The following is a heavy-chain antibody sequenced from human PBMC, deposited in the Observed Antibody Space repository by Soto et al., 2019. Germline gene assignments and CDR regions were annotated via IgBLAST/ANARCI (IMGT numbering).Heavy chain of an antibody. CDR3: AKDMEYARAAAGNFDY. V-gene: IGHV3-30-3*01. CDR1: GFAFSRYA. D-gene: IGHD6-13*01. J-gene: IGHJ4*02. CDR2: MSYDGSNI. Sequence: GGSLRLSCAASGFAFSRYAMHWVRQAPGKDLEWVAVMSYDGSNIYYADSVRGRMTISRDNSKNTLFLQMNSLRAEDTAVYYCAKDMEYARAAAGNFDYWGQGILVTVSS.